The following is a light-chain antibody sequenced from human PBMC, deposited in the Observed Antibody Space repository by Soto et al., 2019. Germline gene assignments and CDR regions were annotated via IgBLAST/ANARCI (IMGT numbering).Light chain of an antibody. Sequence: QSALTQSRSVSGSPGQSVTISCTGTSSDVGGYNYVSWYQQHPGKAPKLMIYDDNKRPSGVPDRFSGSKSGNTASLTISGFQAEDEADYYCCSYAGSYTFVFGTGTKLTVL. J-gene: IGLJ1*01. CDR2: DDN. V-gene: IGLV2-11*01. CDR1: SSDVGGYNY. CDR3: CSYAGSYTFV.